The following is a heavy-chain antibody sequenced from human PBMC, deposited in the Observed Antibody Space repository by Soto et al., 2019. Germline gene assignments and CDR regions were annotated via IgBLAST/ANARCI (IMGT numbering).Heavy chain of an antibody. CDR1: GGSISSYY. J-gene: IGHJ4*02. CDR2: IYYSGST. Sequence: SETLSLTCTVSGGSISSYYWSWIRQPPGKGLEWIGYIYYSGSTNYNPSLKSRVTISVDTSKNQFSLKLSSVTAADTAVYYCARHSPPYGSGSPVDYWGQGTLVTVSS. D-gene: IGHD3-10*01. V-gene: IGHV4-59*08. CDR3: ARHSPPYGSGSPVDY.